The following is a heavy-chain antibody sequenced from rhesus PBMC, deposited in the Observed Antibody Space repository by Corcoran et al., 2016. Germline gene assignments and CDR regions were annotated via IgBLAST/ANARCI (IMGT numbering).Heavy chain of an antibody. J-gene: IGHJ5-1*01. V-gene: IGHV5S1*01. CDR1: GYSFTSSW. Sequence: EVQLVQSGAEVKRPGESLRISCKTSGYSFTSSWISWVRQMPGQGLEWMEIIYPGDSDTRYNPSVQGHVTISADKSISTTYLQWSSLKASDTATYYCAKKDSNYLNRFDVWGPGVLVTVSS. CDR3: AKKDSNYLNRFDV. D-gene: IGHD4-23*01. CDR2: IYPGDSDT.